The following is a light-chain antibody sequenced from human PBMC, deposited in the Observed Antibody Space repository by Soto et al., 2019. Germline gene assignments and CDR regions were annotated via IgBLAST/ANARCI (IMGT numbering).Light chain of an antibody. V-gene: IGLV2-14*01. CDR1: STDIGYHTY. CDR2: EIS. J-gene: IGLJ1*01. Sequence: QSVLTQPASVSGSPGQSITISCTGTSTDIGYHTYVSWYKQHTGKAPELLIFEISSRPSGIPDRFSGSKSVNTAPLTISGLQVEDEAHYYCSSYSISDTPYVLGGGTKVPV. CDR3: SSYSISDTPYV.